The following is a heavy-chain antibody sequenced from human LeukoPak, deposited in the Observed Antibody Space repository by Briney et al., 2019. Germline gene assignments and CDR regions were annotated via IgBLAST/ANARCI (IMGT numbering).Heavy chain of an antibody. D-gene: IGHD5-24*01. V-gene: IGHV4-34*01. J-gene: IGHJ1*01. CDR2: INHSGST. Sequence: SETLSLTCAVYGGTFSSYYWSWIRQPPGKGLEWIGEINHSGSTNYNPSLKSRVTISVDTSKSQFSLKLSSVTAADTAVYYCARRKWLQPFQNWGQGTLVTVSS. CDR1: GGTFSSYY. CDR3: ARRKWLQPFQN.